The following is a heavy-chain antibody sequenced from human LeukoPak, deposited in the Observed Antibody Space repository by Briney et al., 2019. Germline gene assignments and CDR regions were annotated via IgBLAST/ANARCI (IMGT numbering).Heavy chain of an antibody. D-gene: IGHD6-19*01. J-gene: IGHJ4*02. CDR3: ANQNSSGWYGPFDY. CDR1: GFTFSSYG. CDR2: ISGSGGST. Sequence: GGSLRLSCAASGFTFSSYGMSWVRQAPGKGLEWVSAISGSGGSTYYADSVKGRFTISRDNSKNTLYLQMNSLRAEDTAVYYCANQNSSGWYGPFDYWGQGTLVTVSS. V-gene: IGHV3-23*01.